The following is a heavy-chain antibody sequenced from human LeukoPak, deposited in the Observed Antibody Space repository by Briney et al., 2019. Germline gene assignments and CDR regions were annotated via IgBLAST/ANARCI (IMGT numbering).Heavy chain of an antibody. V-gene: IGHV3-30*03. CDR1: GFTFSTYG. CDR3: ARPITYYDFWSGKSNYYGMDV. Sequence: GSLRLSCAASGFTFSTYGMHWVRQAPGKGLEWVAVISYDGSNEYYADSVKGRFTISRDNSKNTLYLQMNSLRAEDTAVYYCARPITYYDFWSGKSNYYGMDVWGQGTTVTVSS. J-gene: IGHJ6*02. D-gene: IGHD3-3*01. CDR2: ISYDGSNE.